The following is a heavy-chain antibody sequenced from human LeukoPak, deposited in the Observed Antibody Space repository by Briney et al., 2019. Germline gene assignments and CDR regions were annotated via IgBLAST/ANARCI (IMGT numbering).Heavy chain of an antibody. D-gene: IGHD7-27*01. Sequence: SETLSLTCTVSGGSISSYYWSWIRQPPGKGLEWIGYIYTSENTNYNPSLKSRVTISVDTSKNQFSLKLSSMTAADTAVYYCARSETYIWGGFDIWGQGTMVTVSS. CDR3: ARSETYIWGGFDI. CDR1: GGSISSYY. V-gene: IGHV4-4*09. CDR2: IYTSENT. J-gene: IGHJ3*02.